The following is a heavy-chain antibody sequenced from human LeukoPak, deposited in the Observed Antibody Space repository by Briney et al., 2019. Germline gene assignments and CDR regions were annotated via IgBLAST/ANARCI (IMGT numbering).Heavy chain of an antibody. CDR1: GFTFDDYA. CDR3: AKGVRAAVTYYFLH. D-gene: IGHD4-17*01. V-gene: IGHV3-43*02. CDR2: IAGNGGST. J-gene: IGHJ1*01. Sequence: GGSLRLSCAASGFTFDDYAMHWVRQAPGKGLEWVSLIAGNGGSTYYADSVKGRFTISRDNSKNSLYLQMNSLRTEDTALYYCAKGVRAAVTYYFLHWGQGTLVTVSS.